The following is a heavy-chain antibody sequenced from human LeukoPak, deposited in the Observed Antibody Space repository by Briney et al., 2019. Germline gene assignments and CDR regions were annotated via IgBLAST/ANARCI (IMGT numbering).Heavy chain of an antibody. D-gene: IGHD1-7*01. Sequence: PGGSLRLSCAASGFTFSSYGMHWVRQAPGQGLEWVAVISYDGSNKYYADSVKCRFTISRDNSKNTLYLQMNRLRAEDTAVYYCAKESPELRDAFDIWGQGTMVTVSS. CDR3: AKESPELRDAFDI. J-gene: IGHJ3*02. CDR2: ISYDGSNK. CDR1: GFTFSSYG. V-gene: IGHV3-30*18.